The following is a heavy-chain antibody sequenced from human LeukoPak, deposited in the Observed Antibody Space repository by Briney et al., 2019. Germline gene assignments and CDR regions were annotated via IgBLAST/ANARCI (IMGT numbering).Heavy chain of an antibody. CDR3: ARTLPSLVWFGELYY. D-gene: IGHD3-10*01. CDR2: IIPIFGTA. CDR1: GGTFSSYA. V-gene: IGHV1-69*01. J-gene: IGHJ4*02. Sequence: SVKVSCKASGGTFSSYAISWVRQAPGQGLEWMGGIIPIFGTANYAQKFQGRVTITADESTSTAYMELSSLRSEDTAVYYCARTLPSLVWFGELYYWGQGTLVTVSS.